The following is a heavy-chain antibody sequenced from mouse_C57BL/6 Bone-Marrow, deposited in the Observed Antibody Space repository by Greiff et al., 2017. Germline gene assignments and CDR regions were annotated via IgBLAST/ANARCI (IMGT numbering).Heavy chain of an antibody. J-gene: IGHJ3*01. CDR2: IDPETGGT. Sequence: VQLQQSGAELVRPGASVTLSCKASGYTFTDYEMHWVKQTPVHGLEWIGAIDPETGGTAYNQKFKGKAILTADKSSSTAYMELRSLTSEDSAVYYCTIILLFAYWGQGTLVTVSA. V-gene: IGHV1-15*01. CDR3: TIILLFAY. CDR1: GYTFTDYE.